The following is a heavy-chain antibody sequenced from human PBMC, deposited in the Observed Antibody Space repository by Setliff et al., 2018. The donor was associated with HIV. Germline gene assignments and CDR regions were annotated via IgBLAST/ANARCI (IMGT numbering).Heavy chain of an antibody. J-gene: IGHJ6*03. Sequence: GGSLRLSCSASGFTFSSYAMHWVRQAPGKGLEYVSAISSNGGSTYYADSVKGRFTISRDNSKNSLYLQMNSLRAEDTAVYYCAKTYDWNDVHYYYMDVWGKGTTVTVSS. D-gene: IGHD1-1*01. V-gene: IGHV3-64*04. CDR1: GFTFSSYA. CDR2: ISSNGGST. CDR3: AKTYDWNDVHYYYMDV.